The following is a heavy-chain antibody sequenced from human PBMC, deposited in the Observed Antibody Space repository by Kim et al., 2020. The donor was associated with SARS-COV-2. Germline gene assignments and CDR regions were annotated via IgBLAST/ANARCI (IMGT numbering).Heavy chain of an antibody. D-gene: IGHD3-22*01. V-gene: IGHV5-51*01. CDR3: ARQYDSSGSFDY. J-gene: IGHJ4*02. Sequence: YSPSFRSQVTISAEKSISTAYLQWSSLKASDTAMYYCARQYDSSGSFDYWGQGTLVTVSS.